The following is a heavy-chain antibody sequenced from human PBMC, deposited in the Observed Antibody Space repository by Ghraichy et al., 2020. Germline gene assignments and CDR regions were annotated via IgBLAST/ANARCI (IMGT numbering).Heavy chain of an antibody. J-gene: IGHJ4*02. CDR1: GGSFSGYY. Sequence: SETLSLTCAVYGGSFSGYYWSWIRQPPGKGLEWIGEINHSGSTNYNPSLKSRVTISVDTSKNQFSLKLSSVTAADTAVYYCARGGGADFWSGKRDYFDYWGQGTLVTVSS. V-gene: IGHV4-34*01. D-gene: IGHD3-3*01. CDR3: ARGGGADFWSGKRDYFDY. CDR2: INHSGST.